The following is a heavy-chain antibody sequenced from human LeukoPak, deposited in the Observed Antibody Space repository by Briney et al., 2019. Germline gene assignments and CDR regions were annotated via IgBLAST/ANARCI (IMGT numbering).Heavy chain of an antibody. CDR1: GFTFSSYG. CDR2: IRYDGSNK. Sequence: GGSLRLSCAASGFTFSSYGMHWVRQAPGKGLEWVAFIRYDGSNKYYADSVKGRFTISRDNSKNTLYLQMNSLRAEDTAVYFCAKDSASLSSHFATYFDSWGQGTLVTVSS. V-gene: IGHV3-30*02. J-gene: IGHJ4*02. CDR3: AKDSASLSSHFATYFDS. D-gene: IGHD6-13*01.